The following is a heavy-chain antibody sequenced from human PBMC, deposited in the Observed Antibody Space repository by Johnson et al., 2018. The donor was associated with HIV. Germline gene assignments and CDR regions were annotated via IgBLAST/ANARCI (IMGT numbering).Heavy chain of an antibody. Sequence: QVQLVESGGGVVQPGRPLRLSCAASGFTFSSYGIHWVRQAPGKGLEWVAVIWYDGSNKYYANSVKGRFTVSRDNAKNTLYLQMDSLRAEDTAVYYCTTGLMSAFDMWGQGTMVTVSS. D-gene: IGHD3-16*01. CDR2: IWYDGSNK. V-gene: IGHV3-33*03. J-gene: IGHJ3*02. CDR3: TTGLMSAFDM. CDR1: GFTFSSYG.